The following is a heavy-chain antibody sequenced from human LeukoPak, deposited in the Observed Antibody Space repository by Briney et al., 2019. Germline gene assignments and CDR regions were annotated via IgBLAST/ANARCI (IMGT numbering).Heavy chain of an antibody. CDR3: ASTLQWLAFDY. CDR2: IHYSGST. D-gene: IGHD6-19*01. Sequence: PSETLSLTCTVSGGSISSYYWSWIRQPPGKGLEWIGYIHYSGSTNYNPSLRSRVTVSVDTSKNQISLKLSSVTAADTAVYYCASTLQWLAFDYWGQGTLVTVSS. CDR1: GGSISSYY. J-gene: IGHJ4*02. V-gene: IGHV4-59*01.